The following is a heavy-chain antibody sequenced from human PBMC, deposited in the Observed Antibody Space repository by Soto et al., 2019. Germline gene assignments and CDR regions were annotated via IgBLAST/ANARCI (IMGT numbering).Heavy chain of an antibody. V-gene: IGHV3-74*01. CDR2: INSDGSST. CDR3: RLHFGVNTIFDY. D-gene: IGHD3-3*01. CDR1: GFTFSSYW. J-gene: IGHJ4*02. Sequence: GGSLRLSCAASGFTFSSYWMHWVRQAPGKGLVWVSRINSDGSSTSYADSVKGRFTISRDNAKNTLYLQMNSLRAEDAAVYYCRLHFGVNTIFDYWGQGTLVTVSS.